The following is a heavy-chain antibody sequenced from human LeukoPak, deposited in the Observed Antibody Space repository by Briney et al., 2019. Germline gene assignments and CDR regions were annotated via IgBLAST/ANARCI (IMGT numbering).Heavy chain of an antibody. J-gene: IGHJ4*02. D-gene: IGHD2-21*01. CDR2: INHSGST. CDR1: GGSFSGYY. CDR3: ANVRGESY. V-gene: IGHV4-34*01. Sequence: SETLSLTCAVYGGSFSGYYWSWIRQPPGKGLEWIGEINHSGSTNYNPSLKSRVTISVDTSKNQFSLKLRSVTAADTAVYYCANVRGESYWGQGTLVTVSS.